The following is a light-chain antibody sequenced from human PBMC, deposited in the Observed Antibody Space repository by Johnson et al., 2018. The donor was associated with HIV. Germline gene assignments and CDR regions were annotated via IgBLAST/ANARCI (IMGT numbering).Light chain of an antibody. CDR3: GTWDNSLSTGAV. CDR2: ENN. V-gene: IGLV1-51*02. CDR1: SSNIGNNY. J-gene: IGLJ1*01. Sequence: QSVLTQPPSVSAAPGQKVTISCSGSSSNIGNNYVSWYQQLPGTAPKLLMYENNKRPSGIPDRFSGSKSGTSATLGIAGLQTGDEADYYCGTWDNSLSTGAVFGTATKVTVL.